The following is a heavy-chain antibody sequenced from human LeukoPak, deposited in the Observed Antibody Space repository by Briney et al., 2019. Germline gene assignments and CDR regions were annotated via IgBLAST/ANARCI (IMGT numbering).Heavy chain of an antibody. CDR1: GFTFSSYS. J-gene: IGHJ6*02. V-gene: IGHV3-21*01. Sequence: GGSLRLSCAASGFTFSSYSMNWVRQAPGKGLEWVSSISNSSSYIYYADSVKGRFTISRDNAKNSLYLQMNSLRAEDTAVYYCARDPRYYYGMDVWGQGTTVTVSS. CDR3: ARDPRYYYGMDV. CDR2: ISNSSSYI.